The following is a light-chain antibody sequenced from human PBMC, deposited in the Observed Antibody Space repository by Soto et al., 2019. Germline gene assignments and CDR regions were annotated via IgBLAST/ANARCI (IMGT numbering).Light chain of an antibody. V-gene: IGKV1-5*03. Sequence: DIQMTQSPSTLSASVGDRVTITCRASQSISTWLAWYQQKPGTAPKLLIYKASSLQSGVPSRFSGSGSGTEFTLTISSLQPDDFATYYCQQYVRAFRSFGQGTKVELK. CDR3: QQYVRAFRS. CDR2: KAS. J-gene: IGKJ1*01. CDR1: QSISTW.